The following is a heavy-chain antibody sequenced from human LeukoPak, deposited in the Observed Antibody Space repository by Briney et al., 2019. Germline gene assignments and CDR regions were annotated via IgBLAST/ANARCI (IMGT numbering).Heavy chain of an antibody. Sequence: SETLSLTCTVSGGSISSYYWSWIRQPPGKGLEWIGYIYYSGSTNYNPSLKSRVTISVDTSKNQFSLKLSSVTAADTAVYYCARHGNYDFWSGYARNYYYGMDVWGQGTTVTVSS. J-gene: IGHJ6*02. CDR2: IYYSGST. V-gene: IGHV4-59*08. CDR1: GGSISSYY. CDR3: ARHGNYDFWSGYARNYYYGMDV. D-gene: IGHD3-3*01.